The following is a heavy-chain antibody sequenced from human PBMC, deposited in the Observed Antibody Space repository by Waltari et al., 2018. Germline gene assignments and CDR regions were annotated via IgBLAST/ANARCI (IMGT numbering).Heavy chain of an antibody. CDR2: IYHSGST. CDR3: AGDDNSGYYQGFDY. Sequence: QVQLQESGPGLVKPSETLSLTCAVSGYSISSGYYWGCIRQPPGKGLEWLGCIYHSGSTYYNPSLKSRVTISVDTSKNQFSLKLSSGTAADTAVYYCAGDDNSGYYQGFDYWGQGTLVTVSS. D-gene: IGHD3-22*01. V-gene: IGHV4-38-2*02. J-gene: IGHJ4*02. CDR1: GYSISSGYY.